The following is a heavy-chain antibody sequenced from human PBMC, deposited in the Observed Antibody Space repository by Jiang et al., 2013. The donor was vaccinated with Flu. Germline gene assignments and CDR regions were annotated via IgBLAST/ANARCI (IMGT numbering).Heavy chain of an antibody. CDR1: GGTFTNYA. J-gene: IGHJ4*02. CDR2: IIPLFTTT. D-gene: IGHD1-26*01. Sequence: GAEVKKPGSSVKVSCKASGGTFTNYAFSWVRQAAGQGLEWMGEIIPLFTTTHYAQEFQGRVTITADESTSTAYMELSSLRSEDTAVYYCARTPSGSYHFDYWAREPWSASPQ. CDR3: ARTPSGSYHFDY. V-gene: IGHV1-69*01.